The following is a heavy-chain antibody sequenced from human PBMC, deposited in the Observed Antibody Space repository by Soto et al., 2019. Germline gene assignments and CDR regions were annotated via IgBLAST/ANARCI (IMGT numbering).Heavy chain of an antibody. Sequence: EVQLVESGGGLVKPGGSLRLSCAASGFTFSSYSMNWVRQAPGKGLEWVSSISSSSSYIYYADSVKGRFTISRDNAKNSLFLQMNSLRADDTAVYYCARLTSYDSSGYCCYWGQGTLVTVSS. CDR2: ISSSSSYI. CDR1: GFTFSSYS. D-gene: IGHD3-22*01. CDR3: ARLTSYDSSGYCCY. J-gene: IGHJ4*02. V-gene: IGHV3-21*01.